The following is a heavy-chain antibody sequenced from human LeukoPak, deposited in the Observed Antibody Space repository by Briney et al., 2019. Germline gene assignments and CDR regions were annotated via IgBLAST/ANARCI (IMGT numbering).Heavy chain of an antibody. D-gene: IGHD1-26*01. CDR2: IYYSGST. V-gene: IGHV4-39*01. Sequence: SETLSLTCTVSGGSISSSSYYWGWIRQPPGKGLEWIGSIYYSGSTYYNPPLKSRVTISVDTSKNQFSLKLSSVTAADTAVYYCARQTYSGSSYFDYWGQGTLVTVSS. CDR3: ARQTYSGSSYFDY. CDR1: GGSISSSSYY. J-gene: IGHJ4*02.